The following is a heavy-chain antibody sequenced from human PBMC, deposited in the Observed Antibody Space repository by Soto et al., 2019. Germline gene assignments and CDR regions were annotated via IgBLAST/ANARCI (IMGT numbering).Heavy chain of an antibody. D-gene: IGHD2-21*01. V-gene: IGHV4-59*03. CDR3: ASIPLL. CDR1: GDSIRGYY. CDR2: FYYNGGT. J-gene: IGHJ1*01. Sequence: QVQLQESGPGLVKPSETLSLTCTVSGDSIRGYYWSWVRQYPGTTLEWIGYFYYNGGTDYVTDHLPARRSRINFSLDTSKIQFSLELMSVTAADTAVYYCASIPLLWGQGTLVTVSS.